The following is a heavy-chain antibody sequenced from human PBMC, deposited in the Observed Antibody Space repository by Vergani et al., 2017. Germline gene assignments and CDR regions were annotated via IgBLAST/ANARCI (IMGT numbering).Heavy chain of an antibody. V-gene: IGHV4-61*02. D-gene: IGHD3-9*01. CDR1: GGSISSGSYY. J-gene: IGHJ4*02. Sequence: QVQLQESGPGLVKPSQTLSLTCTVSGGSISSGSYYWSWIRQPAGKGLEWIGRIYTSGSTNYNPSLKSRVTISVDTSKNQFSLKLSSVTAAAPAVYYCGGGVRYFDWLGGGDYWGQGTLVTVSS. CDR2: IYTSGST. CDR3: GGGVRYFDWLGGGDY.